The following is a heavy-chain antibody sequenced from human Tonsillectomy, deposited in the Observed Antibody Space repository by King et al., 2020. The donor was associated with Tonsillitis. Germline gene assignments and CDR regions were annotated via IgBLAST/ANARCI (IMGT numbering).Heavy chain of an antibody. CDR2: ISYDENNK. CDR1: GFTFSNYG. D-gene: IGHD4-11*01. V-gene: IGHV3-33*05. Sequence: VQLVESGGGVVQPGRSLRLSCAASGFTFSNYGMHWVRQAPGKGLEWVAVISYDENNKYYADSVKGRFTIYRDHSKNTVSLQMNSLRAEDTAVYFCARGTTLDYWGQGTLVTVSS. J-gene: IGHJ4*02. CDR3: ARGTTLDY.